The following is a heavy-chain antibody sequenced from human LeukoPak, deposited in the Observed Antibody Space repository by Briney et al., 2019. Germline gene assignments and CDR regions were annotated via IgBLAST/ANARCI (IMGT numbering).Heavy chain of an antibody. V-gene: IGHV3-30-3*01. CDR2: MSYDGNNK. CDR3: ATLPFTLEDALDF. D-gene: IGHD2-15*01. Sequence: PGGSLRLSCAASGFIFNTYSIHWVRQTPGKGLEWVALMSYDGNNKYYADSVKGRFTISRDNSKITVYLQMNDLGTEDTAVYYCATLPFTLEDALDFWGQGTVVTVSS. CDR1: GFIFNTYS. J-gene: IGHJ3*01.